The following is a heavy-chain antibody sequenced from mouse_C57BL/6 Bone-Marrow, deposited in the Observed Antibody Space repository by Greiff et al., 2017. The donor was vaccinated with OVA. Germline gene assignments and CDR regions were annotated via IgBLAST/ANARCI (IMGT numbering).Heavy chain of an antibody. D-gene: IGHD1-1*01. V-gene: IGHV5-15*01. CDR1: GFTFSDYG. CDR3: ARQGYYYGSSYLDD. Sequence: EVQVVESGGGLVQPGGSLKLSCAASGFTFSDYGMAWVRQAPRKGPEWVAFISNLACSIYYAETVTGRFTFPRENAKNTLYLEMSSLSSENTAMYDCARQGYYYGSSYLDDGGQGTTLTVSS. CDR2: ISNLACSI. J-gene: IGHJ2*01.